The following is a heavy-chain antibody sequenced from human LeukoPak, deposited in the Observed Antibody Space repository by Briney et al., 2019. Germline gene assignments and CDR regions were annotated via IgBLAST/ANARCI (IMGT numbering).Heavy chain of an antibody. J-gene: IGHJ5*02. CDR2: INPNSGDT. V-gene: IGHV1-2*02. Sequence: GASVKVSCKASGYTFTGYYMHWVRQAPGQGLEWMGWINPNSGDTNYAQKFQGNVTMTRDTSISTAYMELSRLRSDDTAVYYCARDLAAAGTDRWFDPWGQGTLVTVSS. CDR3: ARDLAAAGTDRWFDP. CDR1: GYTFTGYY. D-gene: IGHD6-13*01.